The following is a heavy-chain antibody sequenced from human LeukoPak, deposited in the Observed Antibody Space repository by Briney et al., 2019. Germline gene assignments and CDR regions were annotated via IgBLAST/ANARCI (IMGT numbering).Heavy chain of an antibody. CDR1: GFTVSSNY. CDR2: IYSGGST. V-gene: IGHV3-66*01. Sequence: PGGSLRLSCAASGFTVSSNYMSWVRQAPGKGLEWVSVIYSGGSTYYADSVRGRFTISRDNSKNTLYLQMNSLRAEDTAVYYCARSSGWYGRGFDYWGQGTLVTVSS. J-gene: IGHJ4*02. CDR3: ARSSGWYGRGFDY. D-gene: IGHD6-19*01.